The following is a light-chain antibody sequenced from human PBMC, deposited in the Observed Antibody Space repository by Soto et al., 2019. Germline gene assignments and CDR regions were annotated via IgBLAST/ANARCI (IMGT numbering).Light chain of an antibody. J-gene: IGKJ1*01. V-gene: IGKV3-20*01. CDR1: QSVSSNY. Sequence: EVVLTQSPGTLSLSPGERATLSCRASQSVSSNYLAWYQQKPGQAPRLLIFGASSRAPGIPDRFSGSGSGTDFTLTISRLEPEDLAVYFCQQYGSSPWTFGQGTKVEIK. CDR2: GAS. CDR3: QQYGSSPWT.